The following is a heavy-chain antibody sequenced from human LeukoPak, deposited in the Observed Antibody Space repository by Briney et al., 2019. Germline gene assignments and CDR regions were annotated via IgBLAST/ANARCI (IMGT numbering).Heavy chain of an antibody. Sequence: PGGSLRLSCEVSGFTLSNAWIHWVRQAPGKGLEWVAVIWYDGSNKYYADSVKGRFTISRDNSKNTLYLQMNSLRAEDTAVYYCARDYTAMFDYWGQGTLVTVSS. CDR1: GFTLSNAW. CDR3: ARDYTAMFDY. V-gene: IGHV3-33*08. J-gene: IGHJ4*02. CDR2: IWYDGSNK. D-gene: IGHD5-18*01.